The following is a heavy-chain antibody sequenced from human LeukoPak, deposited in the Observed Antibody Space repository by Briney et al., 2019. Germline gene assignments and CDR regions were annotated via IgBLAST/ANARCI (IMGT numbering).Heavy chain of an antibody. CDR2: ISSDGSNK. V-gene: IGHV3-30*09. D-gene: IGHD3-9*01. CDR1: KFTFNNYA. CDR3: AKDATGGRYFDY. Sequence: GGSLRLSCAASKFTFNNYAMHWVRQAPGKGLEWVSIISSDGSNKYYADSVKGRFAISRDNSNNTLYLQMNSLRAEDTAVYYCAKDATGGRYFDYWGQGTLVTVSS. J-gene: IGHJ4*02.